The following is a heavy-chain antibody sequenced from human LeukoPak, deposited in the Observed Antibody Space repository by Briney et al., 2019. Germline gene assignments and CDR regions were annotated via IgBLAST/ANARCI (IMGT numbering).Heavy chain of an antibody. V-gene: IGHV4-39*07. Sequence: SETLSLTCTVSGGSISSSSYYWGWIRQPPGKGLEWIGSIYYSGSTYYNPSLKSRVTISVDTSKNQFSLKLSSVTAADTAVYYCARDNIVGAINWFDPWGQGTLVTVSS. CDR2: IYYSGST. D-gene: IGHD1-26*01. J-gene: IGHJ5*02. CDR1: GGSISSSSYY. CDR3: ARDNIVGAINWFDP.